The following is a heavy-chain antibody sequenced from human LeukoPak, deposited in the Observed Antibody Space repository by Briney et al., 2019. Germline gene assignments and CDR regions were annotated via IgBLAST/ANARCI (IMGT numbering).Heavy chain of an antibody. CDR1: GFSFSSYS. J-gene: IGHJ4*02. V-gene: IGHV4-34*01. CDR2: INHSGST. CDR3: ARGLSRRYSSGRYY. D-gene: IGHD6-19*01. Sequence: GSLRLSCAASGFSFSSYSMIWVRQAPGKGLEWIGEINHSGSTNYNPSLKSRVTISVDTSKNQFSLKLSSVTAADTAVYYCARGLSRRYSSGRYYWGQGTLVTVSS.